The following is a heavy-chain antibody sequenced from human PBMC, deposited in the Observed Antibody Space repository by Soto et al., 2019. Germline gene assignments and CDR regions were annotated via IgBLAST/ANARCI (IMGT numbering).Heavy chain of an antibody. D-gene: IGHD3-16*01. V-gene: IGHV3-74*01. CDR3: VTVKLGSYDWFDP. CDR2: INPDGSRT. CDR1: GFIFSNYW. Sequence: EVQLVESGGGLVQPGGSLRLSCAASGFIFSNYWMHWVRQAPEKGVMWVSRINPDGSRTTYADSVKGRFAISRDNAKNTLYLQMNRLRADDTSVYYCVTVKLGSYDWFDPWGQGTLVTVSS. J-gene: IGHJ5*02.